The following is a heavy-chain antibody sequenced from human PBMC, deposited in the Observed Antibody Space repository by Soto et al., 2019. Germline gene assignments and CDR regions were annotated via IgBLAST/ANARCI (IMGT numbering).Heavy chain of an antibody. CDR1: GYTFTDYD. D-gene: IGHD6-19*01. CDR3: STWGRNGWYTGFF. CDR2: MNPNSGRT. Sequence: QVQLVQSGAEVKTPGASVKVSCKASGYTFTDYDINWVRQAPGQGLEWLGRMNPNSGRTDYAQKFQARVTMTRDTSISTAYLELSSLGYEDTAVFYCSTWGRNGWYTGFFWGQGTLVTVAS. V-gene: IGHV1-8*01. J-gene: IGHJ4*02.